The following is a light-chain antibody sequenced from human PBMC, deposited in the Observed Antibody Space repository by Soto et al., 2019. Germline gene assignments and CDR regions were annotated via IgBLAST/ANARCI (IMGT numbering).Light chain of an antibody. CDR2: DSS. J-gene: IGKJ5*01. Sequence: EIVLTQSPATVSLSPCESATLSCRSSQSVSSYLAWYQQKPGQAPILLIYDSSNCATAIPARFSGSGSVTEFTLTISSLQPEDFVVYYCQQPSKWTITFGEGTRVEIK. CDR1: QSVSSY. CDR3: QQPSKWTIT. V-gene: IGKV3-11*01.